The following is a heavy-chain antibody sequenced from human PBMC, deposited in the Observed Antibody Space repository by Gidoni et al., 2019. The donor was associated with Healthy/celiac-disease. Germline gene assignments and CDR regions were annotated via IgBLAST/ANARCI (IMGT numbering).Heavy chain of an antibody. Sequence: QVTLKESGPVLVKPTETLTMTCTVSGFSLSNARMGVSWIRQPPGKALEWLAHIFSNDEKTSSTSLKSRLTISMDTSKSQVVLTMTNMEPVGTATYYCARMGRFLPFLNYYYMDVWGKGTTVTVSS. V-gene: IGHV2-26*01. D-gene: IGHD3-3*01. CDR1: GFSLSNARMG. J-gene: IGHJ6*03. CDR3: ARMGRFLPFLNYYYMDV. CDR2: IFSNDEK.